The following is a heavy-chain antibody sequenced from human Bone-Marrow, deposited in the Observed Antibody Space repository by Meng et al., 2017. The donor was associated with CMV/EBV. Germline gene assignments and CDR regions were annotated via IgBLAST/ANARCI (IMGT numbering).Heavy chain of an antibody. CDR1: GGSISSSSYY. Sequence: SETLSLTCTVSGGSISSSSYYWGWIRQHPGKGLEWIGYIYYSGSTYYNPSLKSRVTISVDTSKNQFSLKLSSVTAADTAVYYCARASEETGFDYWGQGTLVTVSS. V-gene: IGHV4-31*03. J-gene: IGHJ4*02. CDR2: IYYSGST. CDR3: ARASEETGFDY. D-gene: IGHD7-27*01.